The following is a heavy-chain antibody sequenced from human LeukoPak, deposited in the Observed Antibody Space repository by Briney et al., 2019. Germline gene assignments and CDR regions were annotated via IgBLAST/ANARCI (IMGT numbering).Heavy chain of an antibody. J-gene: IGHJ6*02. D-gene: IGHD3-10*01. CDR2: IYSGGST. V-gene: IGHV3-53*01. Sequence: GGSLRLSCAASGFTVSSNYMSWVRQAPGKGLEWVSVIYSGGSTCYADSVKGRFTISRDNSKNTLYLQMNSLRAEDTAVYYCARERAELLWFGEYYYYGMDVWGQGTTVTVSS. CDR1: GFTVSSNY. CDR3: ARERAELLWFGEYYYYGMDV.